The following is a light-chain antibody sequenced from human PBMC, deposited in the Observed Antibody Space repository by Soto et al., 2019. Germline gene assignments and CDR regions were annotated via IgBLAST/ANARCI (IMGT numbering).Light chain of an antibody. CDR3: QQYDSLPYT. CDR1: QDISNY. CDR2: DAS. J-gene: IGKJ2*01. V-gene: IGKV1-33*01. Sequence: DLQMTQSPSSLSASVGDRVTITCQASQDISNYLNWYQQKPGKAPKVLINDASTLKTGVPSRFSGSGSGTDFTFTINSLQPEDIATYYCQQYDSLPYTFGQGTKLEIK.